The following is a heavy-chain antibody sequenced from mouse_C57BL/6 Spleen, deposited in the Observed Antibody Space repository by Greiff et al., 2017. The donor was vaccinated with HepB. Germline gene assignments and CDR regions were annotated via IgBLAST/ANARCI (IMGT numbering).Heavy chain of an antibody. V-gene: IGHV1-15*01. CDR3: TGGDYYFDD. Sequence: VQLQQSGAELVRPGASVTLSCKASGYTFTDYEMHWVKQTPVHGLEWIGAIDPETGGTAYNQKFKGKAILTADKSSSTAYMELRSLTSEDSAVYYCTGGDYYFDDWGQGTTLTVSS. J-gene: IGHJ2*01. CDR2: IDPETGGT. CDR1: GYTFTDYE.